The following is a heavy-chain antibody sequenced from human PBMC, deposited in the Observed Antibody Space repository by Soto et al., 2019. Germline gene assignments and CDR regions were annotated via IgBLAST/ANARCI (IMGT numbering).Heavy chain of an antibody. V-gene: IGHV4-59*01. CDR2: IYYSGST. J-gene: IGHJ2*01. D-gene: IGHD6-13*01. Sequence: QVQLQESGPGLVKPSETLSLTCTVSGGSISSYYWSWIRQPPGKGLEWIGYIYYSGSTNYNPSLKSRVTISVDTSKNQFSLKLSSVTAADTAVYYCARVNMVSPIRIAAAGRYFDLWGRGTLVTVSS. CDR1: GGSISSYY. CDR3: ARVNMVSPIRIAAAGRYFDL.